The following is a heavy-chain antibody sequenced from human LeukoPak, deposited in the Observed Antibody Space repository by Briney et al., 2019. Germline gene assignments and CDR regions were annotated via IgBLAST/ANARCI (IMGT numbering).Heavy chain of an antibody. CDR2: IYYSGST. D-gene: IGHD4-23*01. Sequence: SETLSLTCSGSGGSIYSSSYYWGWIRQPPGKGLEWIGSIYYSGSTYYNPSLKSRVTISVDTSKNQFSLKLRSVTAADTAVYYCARHSYLGGSHAFDIWGQGTMVTVSS. CDR3: ARHSYLGGSHAFDI. V-gene: IGHV4-39*01. J-gene: IGHJ3*02. CDR1: GGSIYSSSYY.